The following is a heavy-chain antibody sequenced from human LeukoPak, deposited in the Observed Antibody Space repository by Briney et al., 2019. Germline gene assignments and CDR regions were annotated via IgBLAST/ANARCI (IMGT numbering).Heavy chain of an antibody. J-gene: IGHJ4*02. Sequence: PGGSLRLSCAASGFTFSHYAMSWVRQAPGKGLEWVSGISGSGGSTYYADSVRGRFTIPRDNSKDTLYLQVSSLRAEDTAVYYCAHSSSWLRVYWGQGTLVTVSS. D-gene: IGHD6-13*01. V-gene: IGHV3-23*01. CDR1: GFTFSHYA. CDR3: AHSSSWLRVY. CDR2: ISGSGGST.